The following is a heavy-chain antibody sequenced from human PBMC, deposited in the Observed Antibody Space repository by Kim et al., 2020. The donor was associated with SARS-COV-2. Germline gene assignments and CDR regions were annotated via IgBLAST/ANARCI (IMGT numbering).Heavy chain of an antibody. V-gene: IGHV4-59*09. D-gene: IGHD3-10*01. CDR3: ARGGEVGLLWFGELFFGFDP. J-gene: IGHJ5*02. Sequence: RVTISVDTSKNQFSLKLSSVTAADTAVYYCARGGEVGLLWFGELFFGFDPWGQGTLVTVSS.